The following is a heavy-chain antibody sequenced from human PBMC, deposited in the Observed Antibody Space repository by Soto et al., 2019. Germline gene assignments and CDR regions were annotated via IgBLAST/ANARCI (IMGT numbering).Heavy chain of an antibody. CDR3: ATDKGDSYGYGNY. V-gene: IGHV1-58*01. D-gene: IGHD5-18*01. J-gene: IGHJ4*02. CDR2: IVVGSGNT. CDR1: GFTFTNSA. Sequence: GASVKVSCKASGFTFTNSAVQWVRQARGQRLEWIGWIVVGSGNTNYAQMFQERVTITRDMSTTTAYMELSSLRSEDTAVYYCATDKGDSYGYGNYWGQGTLVTVSS.